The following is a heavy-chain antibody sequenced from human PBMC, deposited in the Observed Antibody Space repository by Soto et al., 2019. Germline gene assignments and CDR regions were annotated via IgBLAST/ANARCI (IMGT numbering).Heavy chain of an antibody. CDR2: LNPDSGGT. Sequence: ASVKVSCKASGYTFTDHYIHWVRQAPGQGLEWMGWLNPDSGGTDYAQKFQGRVTMTRDTSISTAYVELNRIRSDDTAVYCCVGGSGLDYWGQGSLVTVSS. CDR1: GYTFTDHY. V-gene: IGHV1-2*02. J-gene: IGHJ4*02. CDR3: VGGSGLDY. D-gene: IGHD6-19*01.